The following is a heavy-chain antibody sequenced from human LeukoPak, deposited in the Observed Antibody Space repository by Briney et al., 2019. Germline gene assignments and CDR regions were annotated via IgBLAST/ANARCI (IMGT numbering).Heavy chain of an antibody. CDR1: GFTFSSYS. Sequence: GGSLRLSCAASGFTFSSYSMNWVRQAPGKGLVWVSRINSDGSSTSYADSVKGRFTISRDNAKNTLYLQMNSLRAEDTAVYYCAREPDIVATSHDLYFDYWGQGTLVTVSS. CDR3: AREPDIVATSHDLYFDY. D-gene: IGHD5-12*01. V-gene: IGHV3-74*01. J-gene: IGHJ4*02. CDR2: INSDGSST.